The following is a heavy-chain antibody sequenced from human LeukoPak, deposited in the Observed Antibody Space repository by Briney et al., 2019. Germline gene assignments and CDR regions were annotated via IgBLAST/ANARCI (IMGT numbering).Heavy chain of an antibody. CDR3: ARDYFGKHDYYDSSGNWFDP. Sequence: PGGSLRLSCAASGFTFSSYSMNWVRQAPGKGLEWVSSISSSSSYIYYADSVKGRFTISRDNSKNTLYLQMNSLRAEDTAVYYCARDYFGKHDYYDSSGNWFDPWGQGTLVTVSS. J-gene: IGHJ5*02. CDR1: GFTFSSYS. D-gene: IGHD3-22*01. CDR2: ISSSSSYI. V-gene: IGHV3-21*01.